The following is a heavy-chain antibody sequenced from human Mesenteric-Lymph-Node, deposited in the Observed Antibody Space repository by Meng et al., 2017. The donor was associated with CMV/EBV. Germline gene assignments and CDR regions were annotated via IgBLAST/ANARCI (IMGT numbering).Heavy chain of an antibody. J-gene: IGHJ3*02. CDR1: GFTVSSNY. Sequence: GGSLRLSCAASGFTVSSNYMSWVRQAPGKGLEWVANIKQDGSENNYVDSVKGRFTISRDNAKNSLYLQMNSLRAEDTAVYYCASGLRSCSSTSCYPDAFDIWGQGTMVTVSS. D-gene: IGHD2-2*01. V-gene: IGHV3-7*01. CDR3: ASGLRSCSSTSCYPDAFDI. CDR2: IKQDGSEN.